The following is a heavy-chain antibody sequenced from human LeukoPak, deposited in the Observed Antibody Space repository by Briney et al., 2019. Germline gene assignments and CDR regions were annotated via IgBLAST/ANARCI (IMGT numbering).Heavy chain of an antibody. CDR3: AKAARPTTSYFDY. J-gene: IGHJ4*02. CDR2: ISGNSGNT. CDR1: GFTFSSYT. V-gene: IGHV3-23*01. Sequence: GGSLRLSCAASGFTFSSYTMSWVRQAPEKGLEWVSAISGNSGNTYYADSVKGRFTISRDNSKNTLYLQMNSLRAEDTAVYYCAKAARPTTSYFDYWGQGTLVTVSS. D-gene: IGHD2/OR15-2a*01.